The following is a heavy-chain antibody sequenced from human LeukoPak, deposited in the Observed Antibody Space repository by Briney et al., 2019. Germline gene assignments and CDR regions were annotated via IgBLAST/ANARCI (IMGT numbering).Heavy chain of an antibody. D-gene: IGHD1-26*01. CDR2: IRSKAYGGTT. J-gene: IGHJ4*02. CDR3: TSAASVGGEDY. Sequence: GGSLRLSCTASGFTFGDYAMSWFRQAPGKGLEWVGFIRSKAYGGTTEYAASVKGRFTISRDDSKSIAYLQMNSLKTEDTAVYYCTSAASVGGEDYWGQGTLVTVSS. CDR1: GFTFGDYA. V-gene: IGHV3-49*03.